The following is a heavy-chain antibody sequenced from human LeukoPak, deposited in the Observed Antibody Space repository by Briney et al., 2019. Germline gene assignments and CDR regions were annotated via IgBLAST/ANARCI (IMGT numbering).Heavy chain of an antibody. CDR1: GYSISSGYY. Sequence: SETLSLTCAVSGYSISSGYYWGWIRQPPGKGLEWIGNVYHSGSTYKNPSLKSRVSISLDTSNNQFSLKLTSVTAADTAIYYCARGTEAFDIWGQGTMVTVS. CDR2: VYHSGST. D-gene: IGHD1-1*01. J-gene: IGHJ3*02. V-gene: IGHV4-38-2*01. CDR3: ARGTEAFDI.